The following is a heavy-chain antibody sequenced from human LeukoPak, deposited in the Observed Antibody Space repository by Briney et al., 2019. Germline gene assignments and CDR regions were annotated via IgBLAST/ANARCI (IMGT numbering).Heavy chain of an antibody. CDR3: ASSPSSWSSYYYYYGMDV. CDR1: GGSISSYY. D-gene: IGHD6-13*01. CDR2: IYYSGST. V-gene: IGHV4-59*01. J-gene: IGHJ6*02. Sequence: SETLFLTCTVSGGSISSYYWSWIRQPPGKGLEWIGYIYYSGSTNYNPSLKSRVTISVDTSKNQFSLKLSSVTAADTAVYYCASSPSSWSSYYYYYGMDVWGQGTTVTVSS.